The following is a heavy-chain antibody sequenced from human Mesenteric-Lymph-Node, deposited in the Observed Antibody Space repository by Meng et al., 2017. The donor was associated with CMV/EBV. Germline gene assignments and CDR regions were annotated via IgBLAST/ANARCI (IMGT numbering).Heavy chain of an antibody. CDR3: ARTYYYDSSGYNDY. CDR1: GGSFSGYY. V-gene: IGHV4-34*01. CDR2: INHSGST. J-gene: IGHJ4*02. Sequence: CAVYGGSFSGYYWSWIRQPPGKGLEWIGEINHSGSTNYNPSLKSRVTISVDTSKNQFSLKLSSVTAADTAVYYCARTYYYDSSGYNDYWGQGTLVTVSS. D-gene: IGHD3-22*01.